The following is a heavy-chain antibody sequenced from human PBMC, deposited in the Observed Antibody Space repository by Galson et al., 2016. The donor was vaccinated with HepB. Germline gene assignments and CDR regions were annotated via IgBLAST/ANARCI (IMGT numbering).Heavy chain of an antibody. D-gene: IGHD2-2*03. J-gene: IGHJ4*02. CDR1: GFTFKDYG. Sequence: SLRLSCAASGFTFKDYGMHWVRQAPGKGLEWVAVISYDGSKEDSTDSVKGRFTISRDNAKNSLYLQMNSLRNEDTAVYYCARDPFGYCSSTICYYFDYWGQGTLVTVSS. CDR2: ISYDGSKE. V-gene: IGHV3-30*03. CDR3: ARDPFGYCSSTICYYFDY.